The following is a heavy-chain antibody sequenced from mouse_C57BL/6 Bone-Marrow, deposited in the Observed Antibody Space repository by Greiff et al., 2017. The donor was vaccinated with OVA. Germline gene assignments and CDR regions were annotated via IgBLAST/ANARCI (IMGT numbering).Heavy chain of an antibody. V-gene: IGHV1-69*01. Sequence: QVQLQQPGAELVMPGASVKLSCKASGYTFTSYWMHWVKQRPGQGLEWIGEIDPSDSYTNYNQKFKGKSTLTVDKSSSTAYMQLSSLTSEDSAVDYCARENYYGSPSYFDYWGQGTTLTVSS. CDR3: ARENYYGSPSYFDY. CDR1: GYTFTSYW. J-gene: IGHJ2*01. CDR2: IDPSDSYT. D-gene: IGHD1-1*01.